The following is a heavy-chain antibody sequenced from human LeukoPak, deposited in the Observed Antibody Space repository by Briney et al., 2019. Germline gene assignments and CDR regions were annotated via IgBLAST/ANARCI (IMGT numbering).Heavy chain of an antibody. CDR2: ISSSSNTI. CDR1: GFTFSFYS. CDR3: TRSVFPYYFDC. Sequence: GGSLRLSCAASGFTFSFYSMNWVRQAPGKGLEWVSYISSSSNTIYYADSVKGRFTSSRDNAKNTLYLQMDSLRAEDTAVYYCTRSVFPYYFDCWGQGTLVTVSS. D-gene: IGHD3-10*02. V-gene: IGHV3-48*04. J-gene: IGHJ4*02.